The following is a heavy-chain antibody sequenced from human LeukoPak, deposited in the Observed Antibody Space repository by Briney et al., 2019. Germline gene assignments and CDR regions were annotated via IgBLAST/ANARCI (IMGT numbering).Heavy chain of an antibody. D-gene: IGHD6-6*01. CDR3: AAGRIAARRASALDI. CDR2: IIPIFGTA. Sequence: SVKVSCKASGGTFSSYAISWVRQAPGQGLEWMGGIIPIFGTANYAQKFQGRVTITTDESTSTAYMELSSLRSEDTAVYYCAAGRIAARRASALDIWGQGTMVTVSS. CDR1: GGTFSSYA. V-gene: IGHV1-69*05. J-gene: IGHJ3*02.